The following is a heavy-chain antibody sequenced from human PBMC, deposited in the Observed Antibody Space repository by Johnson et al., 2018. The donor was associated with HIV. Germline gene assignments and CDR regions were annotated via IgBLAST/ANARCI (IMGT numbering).Heavy chain of an antibody. J-gene: IGHJ3*02. V-gene: IGHV3-7*05. Sequence: VQLVESGGGLVQPGGSLRLSCAASGFTFSSNWMNWVRQAPGKGLEWVANIKEDGSEKYYVDSVRGRFTISRDNAKNLLYLQMNSLRAEDTAVYYCARPIARGASNIWGQGTMGTVSS. CDR1: GFTFSSNW. CDR2: IKEDGSEK. CDR3: ARPIARGASNI. D-gene: IGHD1-26*01.